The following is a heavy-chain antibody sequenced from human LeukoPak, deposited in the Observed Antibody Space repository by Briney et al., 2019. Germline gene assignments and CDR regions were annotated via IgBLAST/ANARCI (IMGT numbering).Heavy chain of an antibody. D-gene: IGHD3-10*01. V-gene: IGHV5-10-1*01. CDR2: IDPSDSYT. CDR3: ARLRITMVRGVIYFDP. CDR1: GYSFTSYW. Sequence: GESLRISCKGSGYSFTSYWISWVRQMPGKGLEWMGRIDPSDSYTNYSPSFQGHVTISADKSISTAYLQWSSLKASDTAMYYCARLRITMVRGVIYFDPWGQRTLVTVSS. J-gene: IGHJ5*02.